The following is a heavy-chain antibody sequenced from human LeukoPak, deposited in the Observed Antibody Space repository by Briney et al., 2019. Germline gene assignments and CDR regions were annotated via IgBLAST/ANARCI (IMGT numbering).Heavy chain of an antibody. CDR2: ISGSGSTK. Sequence: GGSLRLSCAASGFTFSSYAMSWVRQAPGKGLEWVSAISGSGSTKYYADSVKGRFTISRDNAKNSLYLQMNSLRAEDAAVYYCARSYYPDYWGRGTLVTVSS. D-gene: IGHD3-10*01. V-gene: IGHV3-23*01. CDR3: ARSYYPDY. J-gene: IGHJ4*02. CDR1: GFTFSSYA.